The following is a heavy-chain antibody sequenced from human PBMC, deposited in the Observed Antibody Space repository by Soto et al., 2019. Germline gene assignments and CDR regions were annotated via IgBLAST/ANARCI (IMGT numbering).Heavy chain of an antibody. CDR1: GYTFSSYD. CDR2: LNPNSGDT. J-gene: IGHJ4*02. V-gene: IGHV1-8*01. D-gene: IGHD6-19*01. CDR3: ATSGGGWYLY. Sequence: QVQLVQSGAEVKKPGASVKVSCKASGYTFSSYDINWVRQATGQGLEWMGWLNPNSGDTGYAQKFQGRVTLTRNTSINTAYRALSSLPSDDTAVYYCATSGGGWYLYWGQGTLVTVSS.